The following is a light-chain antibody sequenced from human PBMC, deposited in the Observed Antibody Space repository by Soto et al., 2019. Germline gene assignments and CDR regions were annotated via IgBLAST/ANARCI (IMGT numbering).Light chain of an antibody. V-gene: IGLV2-14*03. CDR3: SSYATSTTVL. J-gene: IGLJ2*01. CDR2: DVS. CDR1: RSDVGGYNY. Sequence: QSVLTQPASVSGSPGQSITISCTGTRSDVGGYNYVSWYQQHPGRAPQLMIYDVSHRPSGVSNRFSGSRSGNTASLTISGLQAEDEADYYCSSYATSTTVLFGGRTQLTVL.